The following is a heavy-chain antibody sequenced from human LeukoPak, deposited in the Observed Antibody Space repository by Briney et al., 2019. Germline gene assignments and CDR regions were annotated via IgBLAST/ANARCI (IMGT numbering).Heavy chain of an antibody. CDR1: GDSITSSYW. V-gene: IGHV4-4*02. J-gene: IGHJ5*02. Sequence: KSSETLSLTCTVSGDSITSSYWWSWVRQPPGKGLEWIGEISHGGSTDYNPSLKSRVTISVDKSKNQFSLKLTSVTAADTAMYYCARLDNWFDPWGQGTLVTVSS. CDR2: ISHGGST. CDR3: ARLDNWFDP.